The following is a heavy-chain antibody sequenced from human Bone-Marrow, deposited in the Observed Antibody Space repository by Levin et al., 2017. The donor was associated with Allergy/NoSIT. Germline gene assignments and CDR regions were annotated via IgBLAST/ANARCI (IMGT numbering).Heavy chain of an antibody. CDR2: ISGSGVNT. D-gene: IGHD2-2*01. Sequence: GGSLRLSCAASGFTFSSYAMSWVRQAPGKGLEWVSAISGSGVNTYYADSVKGRLTISRDNSKNTLYLQMNSLRAEDTAVYYCGKASCSSTSCDGSRAGMDVWGQGTTVTVSS. CDR3: GKASCSSTSCDGSRAGMDV. V-gene: IGHV3-23*01. CDR1: GFTFSSYA. J-gene: IGHJ6*02.